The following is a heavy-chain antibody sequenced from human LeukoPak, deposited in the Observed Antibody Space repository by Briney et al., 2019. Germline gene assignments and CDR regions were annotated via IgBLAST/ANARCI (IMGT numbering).Heavy chain of an antibody. D-gene: IGHD3-22*01. Sequence: SETLSLTCAVYGWSFSGYYWSWIRQPPGKGLEWIGEINHSGSTNYNPSLKSRVTISVDTSKNQFSLKLSSVTAADTAVYYCTRGGRYEDSSGYYSYYFDYWGQGTLVTVSS. CDR1: GWSFSGYY. CDR3: TRGGRYEDSSGYYSYYFDY. J-gene: IGHJ4*02. V-gene: IGHV4-34*01. CDR2: INHSGST.